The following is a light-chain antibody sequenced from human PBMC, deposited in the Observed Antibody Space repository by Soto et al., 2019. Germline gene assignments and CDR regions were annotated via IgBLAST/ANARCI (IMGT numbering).Light chain of an antibody. CDR2: TAS. Sequence: DIQMTQSPSSPSASVGDRVTITCQASQDITNYLNWYQQKPGKAPKLLIYTASSLQSGVPSRFSGGGSGTDFNFSISSLQPEDIATYYCQQYDYLPFTFGPGTKVDIK. CDR1: QDITNY. V-gene: IGKV1-33*01. J-gene: IGKJ3*01. CDR3: QQYDYLPFT.